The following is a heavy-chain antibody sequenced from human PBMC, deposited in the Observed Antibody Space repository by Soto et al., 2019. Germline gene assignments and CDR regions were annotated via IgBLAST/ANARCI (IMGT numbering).Heavy chain of an antibody. D-gene: IGHD5-18*01. CDR2: IYYSGTT. CDR1: GASVNNGSYY. J-gene: IGHJ4*02. Sequence: QVRLQESGPGLVKPSETLSLTCTVSGASVNNGSYYWSWIRQSPGKGLEWIGYIYYSGTTTYNPSLKSRFTISVDTSKNQLFLKVKSVTAADMAVYYCARSSRGYIFGCYFDSWGQGTQVTVSS. V-gene: IGHV4-61*01. CDR3: ARSSRGYIFGCYFDS.